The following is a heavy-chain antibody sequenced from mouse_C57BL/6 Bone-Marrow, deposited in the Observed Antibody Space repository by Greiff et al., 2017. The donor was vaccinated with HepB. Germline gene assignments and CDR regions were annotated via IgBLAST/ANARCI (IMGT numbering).Heavy chain of an antibody. CDR3: AIFITTVVATDAMDY. J-gene: IGHJ4*01. Sequence: EVHLVESGGGLVKPGGSLKLSCAASGFTFSSYAMSWVRQTPEKRLEWVATISDGGSYTYYPDNVKGRFTISRDNAKNNLYLQMSHLKSEDTAMYYCAIFITTVVATDAMDYWGQGTSVTVSS. D-gene: IGHD1-1*01. CDR1: GFTFSSYA. CDR2: ISDGGSYT. V-gene: IGHV5-4*01.